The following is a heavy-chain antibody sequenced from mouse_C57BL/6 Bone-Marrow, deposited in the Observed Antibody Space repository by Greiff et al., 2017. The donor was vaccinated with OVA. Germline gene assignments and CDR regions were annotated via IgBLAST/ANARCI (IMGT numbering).Heavy chain of an antibody. J-gene: IGHJ1*03. Sequence: QVQLQQSGAELVRPGASVTLSCKASGYTFTDYEMHWVKQTPVHGLEWIGAIDPETGGTDYNQKFKGKAILTADKSSSTAYMELRSLTSEDSAVYYFTRFHYYGSSYDWYFDVWGTGTTVTVSS. D-gene: IGHD1-1*01. V-gene: IGHV1-15*01. CDR2: IDPETGGT. CDR3: TRFHYYGSSYDWYFDV. CDR1: GYTFTDYE.